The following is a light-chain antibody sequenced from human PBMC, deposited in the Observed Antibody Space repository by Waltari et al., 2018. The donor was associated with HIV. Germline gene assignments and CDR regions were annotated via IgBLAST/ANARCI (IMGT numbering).Light chain of an antibody. CDR2: AKN. Sequence: SSEVTQDPAVSVALGQTVRITCQGDNLRSYYASWYQQQPGQAPVLVIYAKNNRPSWIPDRFSGSNSGSTASVTITGAQAEDEADYYCSSRDSSGHLVVFGGGTKLTVL. V-gene: IGLV3-19*01. CDR1: NLRSYY. CDR3: SSRDSSGHLVV. J-gene: IGLJ2*01.